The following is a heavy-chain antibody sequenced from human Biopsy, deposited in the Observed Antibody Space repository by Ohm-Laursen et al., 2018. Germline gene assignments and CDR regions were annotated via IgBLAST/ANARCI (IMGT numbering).Heavy chain of an antibody. CDR3: ARDRYYGSANYFGYYNMDV. CDR1: GFTVSSNY. J-gene: IGHJ6*02. D-gene: IGHD3-10*01. Sequence: GSLRLSCAASGFTVSSNYVSWVRQAPGMGLEWVSVIYSGDRPYYRESVRGRFTISRDNSKNTLYLQMNSLRADDTAVYYCARDRYYGSANYFGYYNMDVWGQGTTVTVSS. CDR2: IYSGDRP. V-gene: IGHV3-53*01.